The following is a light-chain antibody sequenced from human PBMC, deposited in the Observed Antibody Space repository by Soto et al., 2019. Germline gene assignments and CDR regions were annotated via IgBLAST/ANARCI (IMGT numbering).Light chain of an antibody. J-gene: IGLJ1*01. Sequence: QSALTQPASVSGSPGQSITISCTGTSSDVGSYNLVSWYQQHPGKAPKLMIYEGSKRPSGVSNRFSGSKSGNTASLTISGLQAEDEADYYCCSYAGSSTLYVFGTGTKSPS. CDR3: CSYAGSSTLYV. CDR2: EGS. CDR1: SSDVGSYNL. V-gene: IGLV2-23*01.